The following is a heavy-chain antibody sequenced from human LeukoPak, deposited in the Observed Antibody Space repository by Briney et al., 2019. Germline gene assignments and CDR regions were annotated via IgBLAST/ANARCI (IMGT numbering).Heavy chain of an antibody. Sequence: PGGSLRLSCAASGFTFSSYSMNWVRQAPGKGLEWVSSISSSSSYIYYADSVKGRFTISRDNAKNSLYLQMNSLTAEDTAVYYCTTDYYDYVWGSYRPDYWGQGTLVTVSS. J-gene: IGHJ4*02. CDR3: TTDYYDYVWGSYRPDY. V-gene: IGHV3-21*03. CDR2: ISSSSSYI. CDR1: GFTFSSYS. D-gene: IGHD3-16*02.